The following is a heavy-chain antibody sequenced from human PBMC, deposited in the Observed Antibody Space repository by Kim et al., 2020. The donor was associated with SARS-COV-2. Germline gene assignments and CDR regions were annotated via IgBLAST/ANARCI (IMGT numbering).Heavy chain of an antibody. CDR1: GFTFSSYS. CDR2: ISSSSSYI. CDR3: ARDHYPVETYSSSWFLGYYGMDV. J-gene: IGHJ6*02. D-gene: IGHD6-13*01. Sequence: GGSLRLSCAASGFTFSSYSMNWVRQAPGKGLEWVSSISSSSSYIYYADSVKGRFTISRDNAKNSLYLQMNSLRAEDTAVYYCARDHYPVETYSSSWFLGYYGMDVWGQGTTVTVSS. V-gene: IGHV3-21*01.